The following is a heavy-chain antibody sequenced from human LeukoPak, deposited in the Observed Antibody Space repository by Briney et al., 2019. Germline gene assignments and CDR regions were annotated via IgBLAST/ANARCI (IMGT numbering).Heavy chain of an antibody. CDR3: ARGTSY. Sequence: GGSLRLPCAASGFTFSSYNMNWVRQAPGKGLEWVSYISISGTIYYADPVKGRFTISRDNAKNSLYLQMNSLRDEDTAVYYCARGTSYWGLGTLVTVSS. J-gene: IGHJ4*02. V-gene: IGHV3-48*02. CDR1: GFTFSSYN. CDR2: ISISGTI.